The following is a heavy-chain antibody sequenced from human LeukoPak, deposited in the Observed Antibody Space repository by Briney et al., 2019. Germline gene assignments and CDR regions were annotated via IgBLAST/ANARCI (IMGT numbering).Heavy chain of an antibody. Sequence: GGSLRLSCVASGFTLSTYWMSWVRQAPGKGLEWVASIKQDGSEKYYVDSVKGRFDISRDNAKNSLYLQMNSLGVEDTAVYYCARVDGIAVAPDDAFDVWGQGTMATVSS. CDR2: IKQDGSEK. J-gene: IGHJ3*01. V-gene: IGHV3-7*03. CDR1: GFTLSTYW. CDR3: ARVDGIAVAPDDAFDV. D-gene: IGHD6-19*01.